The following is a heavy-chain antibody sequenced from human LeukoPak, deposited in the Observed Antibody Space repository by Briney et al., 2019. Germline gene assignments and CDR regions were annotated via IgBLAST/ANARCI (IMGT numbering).Heavy chain of an antibody. CDR1: GFTFSSYA. CDR2: ISGSGGST. J-gene: IGHJ4*02. Sequence: PGGSLRLSCAASGFTFSSYAMSWVRQAPGKGLEWVSAISGSGGSTYYADSVKGRFTISRDNSKNTLYLQMSSLRAEDTAVYYCAKAPYGSGSYTLDYWGQGTLVTVSS. D-gene: IGHD3-10*01. V-gene: IGHV3-23*01. CDR3: AKAPYGSGSYTLDY.